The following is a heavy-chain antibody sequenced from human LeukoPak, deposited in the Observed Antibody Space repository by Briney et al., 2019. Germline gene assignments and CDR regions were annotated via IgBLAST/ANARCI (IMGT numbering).Heavy chain of an antibody. CDR1: GGSISSGSYY. D-gene: IGHD3-22*01. CDR2: IYTSGST. CDR3: AGNDSDDAFDI. V-gene: IGHV4-61*09. Sequence: SETLSLTCTVSGGSISSGSYYWSWIRQPAGKGLEWIGHIYTSGSTNYNPSLKSRVTISVDTSKNQFSLKLSSVTAADTAVYYCAGNDSDDAFDIWGQGTMVTVSS. J-gene: IGHJ3*02.